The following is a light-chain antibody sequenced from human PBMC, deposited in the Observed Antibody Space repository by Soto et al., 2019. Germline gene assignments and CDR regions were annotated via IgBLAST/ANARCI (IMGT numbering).Light chain of an antibody. Sequence: DIQMTQSPSTLSASVGDRVTITCRASQSISSWLAWYQQKPGKAPKLLIYDASSLESGVPSRFSGSGSGTEFTLTISSLQPDDFATYYCQQYSSYLRTFGGGTKVEIK. V-gene: IGKV1-5*01. CDR2: DAS. J-gene: IGKJ4*01. CDR3: QQYSSYLRT. CDR1: QSISSW.